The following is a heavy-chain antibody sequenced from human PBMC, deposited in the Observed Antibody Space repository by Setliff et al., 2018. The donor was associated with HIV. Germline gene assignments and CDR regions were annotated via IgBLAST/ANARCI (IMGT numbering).Heavy chain of an antibody. CDR3: ARDNYDDYSRVQMDV. CDR1: GYTFTSYG. J-gene: IGHJ6*04. D-gene: IGHD4-17*01. Sequence: GASVKVSCKASGYTFTSYGISWVRQAPGQGLEWMGWISAYKGKTNYAQKFQGRISMTTDTSTSTAYMELRSLRSDDTAVYYCARDNYDDYSRVQMDVWGKGTKVTVSS. CDR2: ISAYKGKT. V-gene: IGHV1-18*01.